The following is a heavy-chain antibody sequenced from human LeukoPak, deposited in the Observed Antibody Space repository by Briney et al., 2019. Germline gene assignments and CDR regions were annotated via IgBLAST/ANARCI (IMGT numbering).Heavy chain of an antibody. J-gene: IGHJ4*02. CDR3: ARESSGSYFFDY. D-gene: IGHD1-26*01. CDR1: GGSISSYY. V-gene: IGHV4-59*01. Sequence: PSETLSLTCTVSGGSISSYYWSWIRQPPGKGLEWIGYIYYSGSTNYNPSLKSRVTISVDTSKNQFSLKLSSATAADTAVYYCARESSGSYFFDYWGQGTLVTVSS. CDR2: IYYSGST.